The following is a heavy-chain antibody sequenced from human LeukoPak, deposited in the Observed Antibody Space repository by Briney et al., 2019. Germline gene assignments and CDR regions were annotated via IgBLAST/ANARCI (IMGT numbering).Heavy chain of an antibody. J-gene: IGHJ6*04. V-gene: IGHV3-11*06. CDR1: GFTFSDFY. CDR2: ISRSNSNT. CDR3: AREDPGYYYYGLDV. Sequence: GGSLRLSCAASGFTFSDFYMSWIRQAPGKGLEWVSYISRSNSNTNYADSAKGRFTISRDNAKNSLYLQMNSLRAEDTAVYYCAREDPGYYYYGLDVWGKGTTVTVSS.